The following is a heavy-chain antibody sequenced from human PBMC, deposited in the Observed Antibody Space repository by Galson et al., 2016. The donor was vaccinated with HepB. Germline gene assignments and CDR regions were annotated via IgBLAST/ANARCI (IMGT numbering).Heavy chain of an antibody. J-gene: IGHJ4*02. V-gene: IGHV7-4-1*02. CDR2: INTNNGDA. Sequence: SVKVSCKASGYTFIDYAMNWVRQAPGQGLEWVGWINTNNGDATYAQGFTGRFGFSMDTSVSTAFLQISSLKVDDTAVYYCARDPLALWGQGTLVTVSS. CDR1: GYTFIDYA. CDR3: ARDPLAL.